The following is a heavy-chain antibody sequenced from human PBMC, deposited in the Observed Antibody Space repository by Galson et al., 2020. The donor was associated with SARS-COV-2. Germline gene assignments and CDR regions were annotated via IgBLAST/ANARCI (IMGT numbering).Heavy chain of an antibody. CDR3: ARDSYCGGDCDPEYFQH. Sequence: GESLKISCAASGFTFSSYSMNWVRQAPGKGLEWVSSIRSSSTYIYYADSVKGRFTISRDNAKNLLYLQMNSLRAEDTAVYYCARDSYCGGDCDPEYFQHWGQGTLVTVSS. V-gene: IGHV3-21*01. CDR1: GFTFSSYS. J-gene: IGHJ1*01. D-gene: IGHD2-21*02. CDR2: IRSSSTYI.